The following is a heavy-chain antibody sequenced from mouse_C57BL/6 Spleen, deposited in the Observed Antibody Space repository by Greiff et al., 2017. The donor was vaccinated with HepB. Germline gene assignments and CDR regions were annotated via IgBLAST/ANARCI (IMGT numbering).Heavy chain of an antibody. CDR1: GYTFTSYW. CDR3: AREGRIITTEGYFDY. D-gene: IGHD1-1*01. CDR2: IDPSDSYT. J-gene: IGHJ2*01. Sequence: VQLQQSGAELVKPGASVKLSCKASGYTFTSYWMQWVKQRPGQGLEWIGEIDPSDSYTNYNQKFKGKATLTVDTSSSTAYMQLSSLTSEDSAVDYCAREGRIITTEGYFDYWGQGTTLTVSS. V-gene: IGHV1-50*01.